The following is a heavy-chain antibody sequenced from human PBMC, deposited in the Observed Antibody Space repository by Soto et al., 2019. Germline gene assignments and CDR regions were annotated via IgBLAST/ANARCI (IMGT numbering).Heavy chain of an antibody. CDR1: GFTVSNNY. CDR2: IYSGGYT. CDR3: ATQPGGGGY. Sequence: EVQLVESGGGLIQPGGSLRLSCAVSGFTVSNNYMSWVRQAPGKGLEGVSVIYSGGYTAYGDSVKGRFTISRDNSKNTLYLPRNHRGAADPAVYSGATQPGGGGYWGQGTLVTVSS. D-gene: IGHD7-27*01. J-gene: IGHJ4*02. V-gene: IGHV3-53*01.